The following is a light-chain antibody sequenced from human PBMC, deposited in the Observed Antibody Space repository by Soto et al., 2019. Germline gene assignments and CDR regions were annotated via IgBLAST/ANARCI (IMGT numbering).Light chain of an antibody. Sequence: DXXMTQSPSSLSASVGDRVTITCRASQSISSYLNWYQQKPGKAPKLLIYAASSLQSGVPSRFSGSGSGTDFTLTISSLQPEDFATYYCQQSYSTLMYTFGQGTKLEIK. V-gene: IGKV1-39*01. CDR2: AAS. CDR1: QSISSY. CDR3: QQSYSTLMYT. J-gene: IGKJ2*01.